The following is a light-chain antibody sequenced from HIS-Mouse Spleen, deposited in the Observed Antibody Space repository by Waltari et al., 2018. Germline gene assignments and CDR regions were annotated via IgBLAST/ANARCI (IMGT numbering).Light chain of an antibody. CDR2: EGS. CDR1: RSDVGSSTL. CDR3: CSYAGSSTLV. J-gene: IGLJ3*02. V-gene: IGLV2-23*01. Sequence: QSALTQPASVSGSPGPSITIPCPGTRSDVGSSTLVSWYQQPPGKAPKLMIYEGSKRPSGVSNRFSGSKSGNTASLTISGLQAEDEADYYCCSYAGSSTLVFGGGTKLTVL.